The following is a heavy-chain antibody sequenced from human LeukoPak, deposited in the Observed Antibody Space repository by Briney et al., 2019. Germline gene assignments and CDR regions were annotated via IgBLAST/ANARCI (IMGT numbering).Heavy chain of an antibody. J-gene: IGHJ6*02. CDR2: INAGNGNT. D-gene: IGHD4-17*01. CDR3: ARYGLSNGMDV. CDR1: GYTFTSYA. V-gene: IGHV1-3*01. Sequence: ASATVSCKASGYTFTSYAMHWVRQAPGQRLEWMGWINAGNGNTKYSQKFQGRVTITRDTSASTAYMELSSLRSEDTAVYYCARYGLSNGMDVWGQGTTVTVSS.